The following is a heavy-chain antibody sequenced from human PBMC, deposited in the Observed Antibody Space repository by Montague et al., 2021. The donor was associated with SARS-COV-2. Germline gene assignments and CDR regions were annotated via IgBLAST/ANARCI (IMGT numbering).Heavy chain of an antibody. CDR3: SRPPYILPGYAYFDF. J-gene: IGHJ4*02. V-gene: IGHV4-59*08. CDR2: SYYSGST. CDR1: GDSISNYY. D-gene: IGHD3-9*01. Sequence: SETRSLTCTVSGDSISNYYWSWIRRPPGKGLEWLGYSYYSGSTNYNPSLKSRVTISVDTSKNQFSLRLSSVTAADTAVYYCSRPPYILPGYAYFDFWGQGSLVIVSS.